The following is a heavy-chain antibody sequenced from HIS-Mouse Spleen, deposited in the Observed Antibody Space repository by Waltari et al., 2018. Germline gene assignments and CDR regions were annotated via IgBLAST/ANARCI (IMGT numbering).Heavy chain of an antibody. CDR2: IYSGGST. Sequence: EVQLVESGGGLVQPGGSLRLSCAASGFTVRSHYRCWVRQAPGKGLEWVSVIYSGGSTYYADSVKGRFTISRDNSKNTLYLQMNSLRAEDTAVYYCARDIKAAACWGQGTLVTVSS. D-gene: IGHD6-13*01. CDR1: GFTVRSHY. CDR3: ARDIKAAAC. V-gene: IGHV3-66*01. J-gene: IGHJ4*02.